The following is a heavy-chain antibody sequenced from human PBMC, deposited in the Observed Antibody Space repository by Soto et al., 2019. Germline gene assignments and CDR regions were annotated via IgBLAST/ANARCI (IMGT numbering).Heavy chain of an antibody. V-gene: IGHV1-24*01. J-gene: IGHJ4*02. CDR2: FDPEDGET. Sequence: ASVKVSCKASGYTLTELSMHWVRQAPGKGLEWMGGFDPEDGETIYAQKFQGRVTMTEDKSTDTAYMELSRLRSEDTAVYYCASAWSYDYLFFDYWGQGTLVTVSS. D-gene: IGHD1-26*01. CDR1: GYTLTELS. CDR3: ASAWSYDYLFFDY.